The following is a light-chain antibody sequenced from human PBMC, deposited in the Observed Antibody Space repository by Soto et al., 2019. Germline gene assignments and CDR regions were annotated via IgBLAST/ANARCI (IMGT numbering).Light chain of an antibody. J-gene: IGKJ1*01. CDR2: GEA. CDR3: QQTYSLPRP. CDR1: QTIRPQ. Sequence: DIPLTQSPASLSASVGDRVSITCRASQTIRPQLNWYQQRPGKAPPLLIFGEASVHSAVPSRFRGIGDASGTQFTLNIHNLQPEDFALYYSQQTYSLPRPFGQGTRVDI. V-gene: IGKV1-39*01.